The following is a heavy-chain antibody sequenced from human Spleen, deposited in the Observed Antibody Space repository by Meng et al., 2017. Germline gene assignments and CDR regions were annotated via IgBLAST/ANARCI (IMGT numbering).Heavy chain of an antibody. CDR1: GYTFTSYY. J-gene: IGHJ4*02. CDR3: ARVLVAAGSMSDY. Sequence: QVQPVQVGAEVKKVGASVHVSCKASGYTFTSYYIHWVRQAPGQGLEWMGIINPSSGSTSYAQKFQGRVTMTSDTSTSTVYMEVSSLRSEDTAVFYCARVLVAAGSMSDYWGQGTLVTVSS. V-gene: IGHV1-46*01. CDR2: INPSSGST. D-gene: IGHD6-13*01.